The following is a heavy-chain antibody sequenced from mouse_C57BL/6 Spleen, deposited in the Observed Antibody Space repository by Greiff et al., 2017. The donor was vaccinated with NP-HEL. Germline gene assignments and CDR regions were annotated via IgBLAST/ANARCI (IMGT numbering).Heavy chain of an antibody. J-gene: IGHJ3*01. CDR3: ARGGIYYDYDRSPY. CDR2: ILPGSGST. V-gene: IGHV1-9*01. CDR1: GYTFTGYW. D-gene: IGHD2-4*01. Sequence: VQLQQSGAELMKPGASVKLSCKATGYTFTGYWIEWVKQRPGHGPEWIGEILPGSGSTNYNEKFKGKATFTADTSSNTAYMQLSSLTTEDSAIYYCARGGIYYDYDRSPYWGQGTLVTVSA.